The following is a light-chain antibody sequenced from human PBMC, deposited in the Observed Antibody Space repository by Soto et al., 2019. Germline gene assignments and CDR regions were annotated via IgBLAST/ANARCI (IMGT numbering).Light chain of an antibody. CDR1: SGSVSTSYY. Sequence: QAVVTQEPSFSVSPGGTVTLTCGLSSGSVSTSYYPSWYQQTPGQAPRTLIYSTNTRSSGVPDRFSGSILGNKAALTITGAQADDESDYCCVLYMGSGGYVFGTGTKVTVL. CDR2: STN. CDR3: VLYMGSGGYV. V-gene: IGLV8-61*01. J-gene: IGLJ1*01.